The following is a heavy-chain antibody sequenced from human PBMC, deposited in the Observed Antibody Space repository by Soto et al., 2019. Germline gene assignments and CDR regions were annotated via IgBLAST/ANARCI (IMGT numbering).Heavy chain of an antibody. CDR3: ARGPTVAGLDY. CDR1: GGSFSGYY. D-gene: IGHD6-19*01. Sequence: TLSLTCAVYGGSFSGYYWSWIRQPPGKGLEWIGEINHSGSTNYNPSLKSRVTISVDTSKNQFSLKLSSVTAADTAVYYCARGPTVAGLDYWGQGTLVTVSS. V-gene: IGHV4-34*01. J-gene: IGHJ4*02. CDR2: INHSGST.